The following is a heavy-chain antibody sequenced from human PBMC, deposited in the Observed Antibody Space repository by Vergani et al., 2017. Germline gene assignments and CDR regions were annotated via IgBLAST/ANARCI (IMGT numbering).Heavy chain of an antibody. CDR2: IIPIFGTA. V-gene: IGHV1-69*01. J-gene: IGHJ4*02. D-gene: IGHD4-17*01. CDR3: ASFLDYGDYEGPDY. CDR1: GGTFSSYA. Sequence: QVQLVQSGAEVKKPGSSVKVSCKASGGTFSSYAISWVRQAPGQGLEWMGGIIPIFGTANYAQKFQGRVTITADESTSTAYMELSSLRSEDTAVYYCASFLDYGDYEGPDYWGQGTLVTVSS.